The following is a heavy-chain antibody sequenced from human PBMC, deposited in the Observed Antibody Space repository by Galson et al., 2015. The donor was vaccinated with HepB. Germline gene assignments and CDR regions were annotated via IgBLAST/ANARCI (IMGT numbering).Heavy chain of an antibody. Sequence: SLRLSCAASGVTFNNYAMTWVRQAPGRGLEWVSGISDNGFRTSYADSVKGRFTISRDNSKKTLYLHMNSLRAEDTAVYHCAKSRKSGWYNGAFDIWGQGTKVTVSS. J-gene: IGHJ3*02. CDR2: ISDNGFRT. CDR3: AKSRKSGWYNGAFDI. D-gene: IGHD6-19*01. V-gene: IGHV3-23*01. CDR1: GVTFNNYA.